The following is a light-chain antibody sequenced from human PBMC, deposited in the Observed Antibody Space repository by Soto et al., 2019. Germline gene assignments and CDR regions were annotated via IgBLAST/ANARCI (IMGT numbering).Light chain of an antibody. CDR3: QQYNNWPRT. V-gene: IGKV3-15*01. CDR2: GAS. CDR1: QSVSSN. Sequence: DTVMTQSPATLSVSPGERATLSCRASQSVSSNLAWYQQKPGQAPSLLISGASTRATGVPARFSGSGSGTEFTLTISSLQSEDFAVYYCQQYNNWPRTFGQGTKLEIK. J-gene: IGKJ2*02.